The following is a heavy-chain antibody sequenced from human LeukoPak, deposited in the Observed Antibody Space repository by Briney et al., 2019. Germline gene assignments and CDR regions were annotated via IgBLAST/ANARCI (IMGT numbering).Heavy chain of an antibody. Sequence: SETLSLTCTVSGDSISSSSYYWGWIRQPPGKGLEWIGYIYYSGSTYYNPSLKSRVTISVDTSKNQFSLKLSSVTAADTAVYYCARAVDGSGTYFDYWGQGTLVTVSS. V-gene: IGHV4-31*03. D-gene: IGHD3-10*01. CDR2: IYYSGST. CDR3: ARAVDGSGTYFDY. J-gene: IGHJ4*02. CDR1: GDSISSSSYY.